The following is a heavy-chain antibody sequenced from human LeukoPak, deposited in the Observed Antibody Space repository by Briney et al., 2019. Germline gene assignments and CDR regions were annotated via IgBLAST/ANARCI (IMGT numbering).Heavy chain of an antibody. Sequence: TGGSLRLSCAASGFTFSSYAMSWVRQAPGKGLEWVSAISGSGGSTYYADSVKGRFTISRDNAKNSLYLQMNSLRAEDTAVYYCARDHCSSTSCFPSGTNYFDSWGQGTPVTVSS. V-gene: IGHV3-23*01. D-gene: IGHD2-2*01. CDR2: ISGSGGST. CDR3: ARDHCSSTSCFPSGTNYFDS. J-gene: IGHJ4*02. CDR1: GFTFSSYA.